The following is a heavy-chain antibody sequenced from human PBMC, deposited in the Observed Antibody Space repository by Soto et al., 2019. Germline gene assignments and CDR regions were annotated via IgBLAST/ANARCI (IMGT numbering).Heavy chain of an antibody. Sequence: EVQLVESGGGLVQPGGSLRLSCAASGFTFSDHYMDWVRQAPGKGLEWVARSRNRVNSHTTEYAASVKGRFTISRDESKSSLYLQMHSLKIEDTAVYYCTRGLLGGAPSYTFHGRDVWGQGTTVTVSS. CDR2: SRNRVNSHTT. V-gene: IGHV3-72*01. D-gene: IGHD1-26*01. J-gene: IGHJ6*01. CDR3: TRGLLGGAPSYTFHGRDV. CDR1: GFTFSDHY.